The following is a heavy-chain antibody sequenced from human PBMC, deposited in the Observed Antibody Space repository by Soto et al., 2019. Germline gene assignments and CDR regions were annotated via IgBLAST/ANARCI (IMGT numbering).Heavy chain of an antibody. Sequence: QVQLVQSGAEVKRPGASVKVFCKASGYTFTTHTMHWVRQAPGQGLEWMGWMNGGNGNTKYSQKFQGRVTFTRDTFASTAYMELSSLRSEDTAVYYCTRLETDYWGQGPWSPSPQ. V-gene: IGHV1-3*01. J-gene: IGHJ4*02. CDR1: GYTFTTHT. CDR2: MNGGNGNT. CDR3: TRLETDY.